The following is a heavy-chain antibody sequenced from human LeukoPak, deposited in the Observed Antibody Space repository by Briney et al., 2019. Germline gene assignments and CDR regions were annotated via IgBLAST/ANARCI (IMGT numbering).Heavy chain of an antibody. CDR2: FDPEDGET. J-gene: IGHJ3*02. V-gene: IGHV1-24*01. Sequence: ASVKVSCKVSGYTLTELSMHWVRQAPGKGLEWMGGFDPEDGETIYAQKFQGRVTMTEDTSTDTAYMELSSLRSEDTAVYYCARPGYYDSSGYYSGAFDIWGQGTMVTVSS. CDR3: ARPGYYDSSGYYSGAFDI. D-gene: IGHD3-22*01. CDR1: GYTLTELS.